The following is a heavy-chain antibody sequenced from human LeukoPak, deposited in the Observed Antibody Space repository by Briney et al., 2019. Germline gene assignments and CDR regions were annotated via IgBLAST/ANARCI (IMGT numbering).Heavy chain of an antibody. Sequence: ASVKVSCKASGYTFTSYDINWVRQATGQGLEWMGWMNPNSGNTGYARKFQGRVTMTRNTSISTAYMELSSLRSEDTAVYYCARGAVAVTDAFDIWGQGTMVTVSS. CDR3: ARGAVAVTDAFDI. CDR2: MNPNSGNT. V-gene: IGHV1-8*01. J-gene: IGHJ3*02. CDR1: GYTFTSYD. D-gene: IGHD6-19*01.